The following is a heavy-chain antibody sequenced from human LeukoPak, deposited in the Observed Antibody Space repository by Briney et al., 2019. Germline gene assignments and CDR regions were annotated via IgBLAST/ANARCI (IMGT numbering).Heavy chain of an antibody. V-gene: IGHV3-7*01. CDR1: GFTFSSYW. D-gene: IGHD3-3*01. CDR3: AREDYDFWSGYDLSDY. CDR2: IKQDGSEK. Sequence: GGSLRLSCAASGFTFSSYWMSWVRQAPGKGLEWVANIKQDGSEKYYVDSVKGRFTISRDNAKNSLYLQMNSLRAEDTAVYYCAREDYDFWSGYDLSDYWGQGTLVTVSS. J-gene: IGHJ4*02.